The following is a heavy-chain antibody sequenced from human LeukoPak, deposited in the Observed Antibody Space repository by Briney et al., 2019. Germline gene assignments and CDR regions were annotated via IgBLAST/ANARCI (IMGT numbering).Heavy chain of an antibody. D-gene: IGHD2-15*01. CDR3: AKSGLNRFDF. V-gene: IGHV3-74*01. CDR1: GFTFSSYW. Sequence: GGSLRLSCAAPGFTFSSYWMHWVRQAPGKGLVWVSRINSDGSSTSYADSVKGRFTISRDNSKNTLYLQMNSLRADDTAVYYCAKSGLNRFDFWGQGTLVTVSS. J-gene: IGHJ4*02. CDR2: INSDGSST.